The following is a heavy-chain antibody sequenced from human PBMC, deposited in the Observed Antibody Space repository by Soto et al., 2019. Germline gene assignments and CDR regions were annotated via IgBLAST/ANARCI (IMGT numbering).Heavy chain of an antibody. CDR1: GFTFDDYT. J-gene: IGHJ6*02. CDR3: AKDLGYCSSTSCYKEGYYYGMDV. Sequence: GGSLRLSCAASGFTFDDYTMHWVRQAPGKGLEWVSLISWDGGSTYYADSVKGRFTISRDNSKNSLYLQMNSLRTEDTALYYCAKDLGYCSSTSCYKEGYYYGMDVWGQGTTVTVSS. V-gene: IGHV3-43*01. D-gene: IGHD2-2*02. CDR2: ISWDGGST.